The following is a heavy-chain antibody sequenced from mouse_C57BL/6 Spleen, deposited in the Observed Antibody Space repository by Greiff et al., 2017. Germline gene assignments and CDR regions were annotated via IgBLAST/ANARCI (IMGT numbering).Heavy chain of an antibody. CDR3: ARQDSKGGYFDY. Sequence: VKVVESGPELVKPGASVKISCKASGYAFSSSWMNWVKQRPGKGLEWIGRIYPGDGDTNYNGKFKGKATLTADKSSSTAYMQLSSLTSEDSAVYFCARQDSKGGYFDYWGQGTTLTVSS. J-gene: IGHJ2*01. V-gene: IGHV1-82*01. D-gene: IGHD2-5*01. CDR2: IYPGDGDT. CDR1: GYAFSSSW.